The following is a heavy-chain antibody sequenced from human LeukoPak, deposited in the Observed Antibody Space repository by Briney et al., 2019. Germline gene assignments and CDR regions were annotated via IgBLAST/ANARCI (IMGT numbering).Heavy chain of an antibody. CDR3: TTAPYYTTDYGDYYYYYGMDV. CDR1: GFTFSNAW. D-gene: IGHD4-17*01. J-gene: IGHJ6*02. CDR2: IKSKTDGGTA. Sequence: PGGSLRLSCAASGFTFSNAWMSWVRQAPGKGLEWVGRIKSKTDGGTADYAATVKGSVTISRDDSKNTLYLQMNSLKTEDTAVYYCTTAPYYTTDYGDYYYYYGMDVWGQGTTVTVSS. V-gene: IGHV3-15*01.